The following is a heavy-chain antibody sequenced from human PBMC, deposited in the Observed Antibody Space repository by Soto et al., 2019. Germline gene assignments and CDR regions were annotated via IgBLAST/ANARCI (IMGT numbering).Heavy chain of an antibody. J-gene: IGHJ6*03. CDR2: IKQDGSEK. CDR3: ARYDFWGGPIPPYYYYYMDV. CDR1: GFTFSSYW. V-gene: IGHV3-7*01. D-gene: IGHD3-3*01. Sequence: GGSLRLSCAASGFTFSSYWMSWVRQAPGKGLEWVANIKQDGSEKYYVDSVKGRFTISRDNAKNSLYLQMNSLRAEDTAVYYCARYDFWGGPIPPYYYYYMDVWGKGTTVTVSS.